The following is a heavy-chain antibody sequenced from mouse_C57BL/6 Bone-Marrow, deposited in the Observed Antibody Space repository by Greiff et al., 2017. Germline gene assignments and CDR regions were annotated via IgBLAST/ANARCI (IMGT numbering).Heavy chain of an antibody. CDR1: GYTFTTYP. CDR3: ARSSTFFYYFDY. CDR2: FHPYNDDT. J-gene: IGHJ2*01. Sequence: LQESGAELVKPGASVKMSCKASGYTFTTYPIEWMKQNHGKSLEWIGNFHPYNDDTKYNEKFKGKATLTVEKSSNTVYLELSRLTSDGPAVYYCARSSTFFYYFDYWGQGTTLTVSS. V-gene: IGHV1-47*01. D-gene: IGHD5-1*01.